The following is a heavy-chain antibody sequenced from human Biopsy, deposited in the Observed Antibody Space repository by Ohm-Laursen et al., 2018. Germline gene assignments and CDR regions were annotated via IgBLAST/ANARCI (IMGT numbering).Heavy chain of an antibody. J-gene: IGHJ6*02. V-gene: IGHV1-46*01. Sequence: ASVKVSCKASGYSFTKYYINWVRQAPGQGLEWVGIINPTGGTASYAEKFQGRVTLTRDTSTGTVYLELNSLISEDTALYYCARDETGSSVFGPYYYGMDVWGQGTTVTVSS. CDR3: ARDETGSSVFGPYYYGMDV. D-gene: IGHD3-9*01. CDR2: INPTGGTA. CDR1: GYSFTKYY.